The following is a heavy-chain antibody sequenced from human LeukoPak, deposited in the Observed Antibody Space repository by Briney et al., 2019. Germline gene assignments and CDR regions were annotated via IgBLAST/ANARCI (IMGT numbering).Heavy chain of an antibody. D-gene: IGHD3-10*01. CDR3: AKDWDYYGSGSYSDY. Sequence: PGGSLRLSCAASGFTFSGYSMNWVRQAPGKGLEWVSSISGSGGSTYYADSVKGRFTISRDNSKNTLYLQMNSLRAEDTAVYYCAKDWDYYGSGSYSDYWGQGTLVTVSS. CDR2: ISGSGGST. J-gene: IGHJ4*02. V-gene: IGHV3-23*01. CDR1: GFTFSGYS.